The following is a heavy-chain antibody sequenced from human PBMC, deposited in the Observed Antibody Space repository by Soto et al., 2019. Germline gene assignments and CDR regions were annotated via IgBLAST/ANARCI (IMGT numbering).Heavy chain of an antibody. D-gene: IGHD2-2*01. V-gene: IGHV1-46*03. J-gene: IGHJ3*02. CDR1: GYTFTSYY. CDR3: ARDLASITEMPSAFDI. CDR2: INPSGGST. Sequence: QVQLVQSGAEVKKPGASVKVSCKASGYTFTSYYMHWVRQAPGQGLEWMGIINPSGGSTSYAQKFKGRVTMTRDTSTSTVYMELSSLRSEDTAVYYCARDLASITEMPSAFDIWGQGTMVTVSS.